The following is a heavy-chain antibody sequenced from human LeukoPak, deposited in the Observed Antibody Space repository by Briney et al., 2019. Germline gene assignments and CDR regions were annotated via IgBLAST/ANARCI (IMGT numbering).Heavy chain of an antibody. CDR2: IIPIFGTA. J-gene: IGHJ5*02. D-gene: IGHD2-2*01. V-gene: IGHV1-69*01. Sequence: GSSVKVSCKASGGTFSSYAISWVRQAPGQGLEWMGGIIPIFGTANYAQKFQGRVTITADESTSTAYMELSSLRSEDTAVYYCARGVLYCSSTSCYRWFDPWGQGTLVTVSP. CDR1: GGTFSSYA. CDR3: ARGVLYCSSTSCYRWFDP.